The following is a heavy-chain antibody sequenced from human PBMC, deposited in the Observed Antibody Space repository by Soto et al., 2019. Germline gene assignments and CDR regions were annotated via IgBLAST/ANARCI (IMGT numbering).Heavy chain of an antibody. J-gene: IGHJ4*02. Sequence: EPLSLTCAVSGGSFSGYYWSWIRQPPGKGLEWIGEINHSGSTNYNPSLKSRVTISVDTSKNQFSLKLSSVTAADTAVYYCADGSGSYSGYWGQGTLVTVSS. V-gene: IGHV4-34*01. CDR1: GGSFSGYY. D-gene: IGHD3-10*01. CDR3: ADGSGSYSGY. CDR2: INHSGST.